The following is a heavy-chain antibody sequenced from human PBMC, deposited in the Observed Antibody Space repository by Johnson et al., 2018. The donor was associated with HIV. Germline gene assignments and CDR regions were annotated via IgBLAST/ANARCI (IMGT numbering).Heavy chain of an antibody. Sequence: VQLVESGGGLIQPGGSLRLSCAASGFTFDDYAMHWVRQAPGKGLEWVSGISWNSSSIGYADSVNGRFTISSDNAKNSLYLQMNSLRAEDTALYYCAKDKASATPYLSSGWYGGAFDIWGQGTMVTVSS. D-gene: IGHD6-19*01. V-gene: IGHV3-9*01. CDR1: GFTFDDYA. J-gene: IGHJ3*02. CDR2: ISWNSSSI. CDR3: AKDKASATPYLSSGWYGGAFDI.